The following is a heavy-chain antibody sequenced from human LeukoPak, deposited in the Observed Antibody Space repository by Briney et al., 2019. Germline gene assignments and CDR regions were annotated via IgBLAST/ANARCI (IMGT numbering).Heavy chain of an antibody. CDR3: AKVTYSSSSDY. CDR1: GFTFDDYA. Sequence: GGSLRLSCAASGFTFDDYAMHWVRQAPGKGLEWVSGISWNSGSTGYADSVKGRFTISRDNAKNSLYLQMNSLRAEDTAVYYCAKVTYSSSSDYWGQGTLVTVSS. J-gene: IGHJ4*02. V-gene: IGHV3-9*01. CDR2: ISWNSGST. D-gene: IGHD6-6*01.